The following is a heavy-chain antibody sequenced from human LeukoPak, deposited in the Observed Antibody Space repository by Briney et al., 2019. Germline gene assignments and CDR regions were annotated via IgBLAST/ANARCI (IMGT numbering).Heavy chain of an antibody. D-gene: IGHD1-26*01. J-gene: IGHJ4*02. CDR1: GGSITSGSYY. Sequence: PSETLSLTCTVSGGSITSGSYYWVWIRQPAGKGLEYIGGIYASGSTRYNPSLKSRVTMSLGTSKNQFSLNLSSVTAADTAVYHCARDPGGSGPGLWGQGTLVTVSS. V-gene: IGHV4-61*02. CDR3: ARDPGGSGPGL. CDR2: IYASGST.